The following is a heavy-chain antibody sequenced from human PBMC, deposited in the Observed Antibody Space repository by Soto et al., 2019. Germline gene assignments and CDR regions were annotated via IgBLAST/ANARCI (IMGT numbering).Heavy chain of an antibody. J-gene: IGHJ4*02. V-gene: IGHV4-61*01. CDR3: VRVGVGIGTHFDS. CDR1: GGSVSSGNYY. CDR2: IYYSGST. D-gene: IGHD1-26*01. Sequence: SETLSLTCTVSGGSVSSGNYYWSWIRQPPGKGLEWIGYIYYSGSTNYNPSLKSRVTISVDTSKNQFSLKLSSVTAADTAVYYCVRVGVGIGTHFDSWGRGTLVTVSS.